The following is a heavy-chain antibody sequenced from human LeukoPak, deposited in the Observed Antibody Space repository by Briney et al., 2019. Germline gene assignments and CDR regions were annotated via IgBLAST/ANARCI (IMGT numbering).Heavy chain of an antibody. CDR1: GGSISSGGYY. D-gene: IGHD3-22*01. CDR3: ASKNYYDSSGYEY. CDR2: IYYSGST. Sequence: PSETLSLTCTVSGGSISSGGYYWSWIRQHPGKGLEWIGYIYYSGSTYYTPSLKSRVTISVDTSKNQFSLKLSSVPAADTAVYYCASKNYYDSSGYEYWGQGTLVTVSS. J-gene: IGHJ4*02. V-gene: IGHV4-31*03.